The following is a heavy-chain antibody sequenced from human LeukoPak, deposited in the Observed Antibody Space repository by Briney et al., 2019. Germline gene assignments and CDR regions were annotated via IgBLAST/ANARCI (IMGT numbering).Heavy chain of an antibody. J-gene: IGHJ5*02. Sequence: GGSLRLSCAASGFSFSTYGMHGVRQAPGKGLEWVAFIRYDGSNKYYADSVKGRFTISRDNSKNTLYLQMNSLRAEDTAVYYCAKDLTGITAAWGQGTLVTVSS. CDR2: IRYDGSNK. CDR1: GFSFSTYG. CDR3: AKDLTGITAA. D-gene: IGHD6-13*01. V-gene: IGHV3-30*02.